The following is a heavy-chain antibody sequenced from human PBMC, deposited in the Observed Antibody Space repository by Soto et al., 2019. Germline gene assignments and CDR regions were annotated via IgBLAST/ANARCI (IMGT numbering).Heavy chain of an antibody. V-gene: IGHV3-30-3*01. CDR1: GFTFSSYA. CDR2: ISYDGSNK. D-gene: IGHD2-8*01. CDR3: ARRQGYCTNGVCYYYYGMDV. Sequence: QVQLVESGGGVVQPGRSLRLSCAASGFTFSSYAMHWVRQAPGKGLEWVAVISYDGSNKYYADSVKGRFTISRDNSKNTLYLQMNSLRAEDTAVYYCARRQGYCTNGVCYYYYGMDVWGQGTTVTVSS. J-gene: IGHJ6*02.